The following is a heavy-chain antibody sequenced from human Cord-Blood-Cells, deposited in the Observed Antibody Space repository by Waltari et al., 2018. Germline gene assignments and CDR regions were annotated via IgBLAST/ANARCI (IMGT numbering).Heavy chain of an antibody. CDR3: ASPSGSGSYYNAFDI. V-gene: IGHV4-59*01. CDR2: IYYSGST. Sequence: QVQLQESGPGLVKPSETLSLTCPVAGGPISSTYWSWLRQPPGKGLEWIGYIYYSGSTNYNPSLKSRVTISVDTSKNQFSLKLSSVTAADTAVYYCASPSGSGSYYNAFDIWGQGTMVTVSS. D-gene: IGHD3-10*01. J-gene: IGHJ3*02. CDR1: GGPISSTY.